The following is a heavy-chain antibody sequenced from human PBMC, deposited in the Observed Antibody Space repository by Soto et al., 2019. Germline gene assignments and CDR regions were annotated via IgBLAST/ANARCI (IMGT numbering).Heavy chain of an antibody. CDR3: AREYCGGDCPQGYYYYYGMDV. CDR2: ISAYNGNT. Sequence: ASVKVSCKASGYTFTSYGISWVRQAPGQGLEWMGWISAYNGNTNYAQKLQGRVTMTTDTSTSTAYMELRSLRSDDTAVYYCAREYCGGDCPQGYYYYYGMDVWGQGTMVTVSS. J-gene: IGHJ6*02. V-gene: IGHV1-18*01. D-gene: IGHD2-21*01. CDR1: GYTFTSYG.